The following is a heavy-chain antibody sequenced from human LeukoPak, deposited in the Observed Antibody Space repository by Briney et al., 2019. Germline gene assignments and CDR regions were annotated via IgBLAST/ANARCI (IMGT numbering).Heavy chain of an antibody. D-gene: IGHD3/OR15-3a*01. Sequence: ASVKVSCKASGYTFTSYGISWVRQAPGQGLEWMGWISANNGNTNYTQKLQDRVTMTIDTVTSTAYIELRSLTSDDTAMYYCARENQFFDWSLDYWGQGTLVTVSS. V-gene: IGHV1-18*01. CDR1: GYTFTSYG. CDR3: ARENQFFDWSLDY. J-gene: IGHJ4*02. CDR2: ISANNGNT.